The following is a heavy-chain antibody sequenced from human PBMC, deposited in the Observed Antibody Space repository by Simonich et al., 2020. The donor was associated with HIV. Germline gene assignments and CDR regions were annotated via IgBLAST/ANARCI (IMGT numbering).Heavy chain of an antibody. V-gene: IGHV3-23*01. CDR2: ISGSGGST. CDR1: GFTFSSYA. CDR3: AKVINGDDAFDI. Sequence: EVQLLESGGGLVQPGGSLRLSCAASGFTFSSYAMRWVRQAPGKGLEWVSAISGSGGSTYYADSVKGRFTSSRDNSKNTLYLQMNSLRAEDTAVYYCAKVINGDDAFDIWGQGTMVTVSS. D-gene: IGHD2-8*01. J-gene: IGHJ3*02.